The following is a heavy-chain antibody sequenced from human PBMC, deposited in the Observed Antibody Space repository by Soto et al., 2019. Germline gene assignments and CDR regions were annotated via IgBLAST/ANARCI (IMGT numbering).Heavy chain of an antibody. D-gene: IGHD2-2*01. Sequence: QPGGSLRLSCAASGFTFSSYGMHWVRQAPGKGLEWVAVIWYDGSNKYYADSVKGRFTISRDNSKNTLYLQMNSLRAEDTAVYYCARDSKEYPIDPWGQGTLVTVSS. J-gene: IGHJ5*02. CDR1: GFTFSSYG. CDR3: ARDSKEYPIDP. V-gene: IGHV3-33*01. CDR2: IWYDGSNK.